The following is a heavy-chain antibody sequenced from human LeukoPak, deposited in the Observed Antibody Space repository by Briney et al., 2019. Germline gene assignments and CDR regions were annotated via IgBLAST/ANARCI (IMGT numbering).Heavy chain of an antibody. D-gene: IGHD2-8*01. V-gene: IGHV3-49*01. Sequence: GGSLRPSCTASGFTFGDYAMSWFRQAPGKGLEWVGFIRSKAYGGTTEYAASVKGRFTISRDGSKSIAYLQMNSLKTEDTAVYYCTRDCTNGVCYAPDFDYWGQGTLVTVSS. CDR2: IRSKAYGGTT. J-gene: IGHJ4*02. CDR1: GFTFGDYA. CDR3: TRDCTNGVCYAPDFDY.